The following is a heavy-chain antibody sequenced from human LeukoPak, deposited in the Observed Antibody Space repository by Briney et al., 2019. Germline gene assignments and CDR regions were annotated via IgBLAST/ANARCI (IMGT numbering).Heavy chain of an antibody. CDR1: GFSFNTYP. V-gene: IGHV3-30*04. CDR3: ARPDDSESFYRANHY. J-gene: IGHJ4*02. CDR2: ISNDGNNK. D-gene: IGHD3-10*01. Sequence: QPGRSLRLSCAASGFSFNTYPMHWVRQAPGMGLEWVAVISNDGNNKYYADSVKGRFTISRDNSNDTLSLQMNGLRVEDTAVYYCARPDDSESFYRANHYWGRGTLVTVS.